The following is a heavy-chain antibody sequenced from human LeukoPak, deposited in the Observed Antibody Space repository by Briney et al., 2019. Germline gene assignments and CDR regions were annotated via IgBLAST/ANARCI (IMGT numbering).Heavy chain of an antibody. J-gene: IGHJ4*02. Sequence: GGSLRLSCAASGFTFTAYAMSWVRQAPGKGLEWVSGISISGGSTYYADSVKGRFTISRDNSKNMLYLQMNSLRAEDTAVYYCASGDCNSSTCMGYWGQGTLVTVSS. CDR2: ISISGGST. D-gene: IGHD2/OR15-2a*01. CDR1: GFTFTAYA. CDR3: ASGDCNSSTCMGY. V-gene: IGHV3-23*01.